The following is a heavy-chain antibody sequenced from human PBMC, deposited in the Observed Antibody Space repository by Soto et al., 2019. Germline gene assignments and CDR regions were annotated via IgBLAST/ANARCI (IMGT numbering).Heavy chain of an antibody. CDR2: IIPILDIA. J-gene: IGHJ4*01. V-gene: IGHV1-69*02. Sequence: SVKVSCKASGGTFSSYTISWVLQAPGQGLEWMGRIIPILDIANYAQKFQGRVTITADKSTDTVYMELSSLRSDDTAVYYCAKSAAGTFDSWGQGTLVTVSS. CDR3: AKSAAGTFDS. CDR1: GGTFSSYT. D-gene: IGHD6-25*01.